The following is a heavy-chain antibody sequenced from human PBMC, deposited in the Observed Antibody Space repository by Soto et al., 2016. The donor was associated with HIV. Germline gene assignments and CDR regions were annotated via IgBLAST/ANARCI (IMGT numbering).Heavy chain of an antibody. D-gene: IGHD2-8*01. J-gene: IGHJ4*02. Sequence: EVQLLESGGGLVQPGGSLRLSCVASGFTLNSYAMSWVRQAPGKGLEWVSSISGSGGSTDDAESVKGRFTISRDNSKNTLYLVMNSLRVEDTALYYCTRRTPHYNNGVFPGPRGYYFDYWGRGTLVTVSS. CDR2: ISGSGGST. CDR3: TRRTPHYNNGVFPGPRGYYFDY. V-gene: IGHV3-23*01. CDR1: GFTLNSYA.